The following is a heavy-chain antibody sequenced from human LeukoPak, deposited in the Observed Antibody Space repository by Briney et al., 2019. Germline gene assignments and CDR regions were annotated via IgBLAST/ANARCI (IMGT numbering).Heavy chain of an antibody. CDR1: GGSFSGYY. V-gene: IGHV4-34*01. Sequence: PSETLSLTCAVYGGSFSGYYWSWIRQPPGKGLEWIGEINHSGSTNYNPSLKSRVTISVDMSKNQFSLKLSSVTAADTAVYYCAREDYDSSGRPFDYWGQGTLVTVSS. CDR3: AREDYDSSGRPFDY. J-gene: IGHJ4*02. D-gene: IGHD3-22*01. CDR2: INHSGST.